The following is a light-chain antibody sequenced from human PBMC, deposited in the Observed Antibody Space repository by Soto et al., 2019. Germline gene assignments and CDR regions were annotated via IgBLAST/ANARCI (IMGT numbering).Light chain of an antibody. CDR3: QQHGTSPI. V-gene: IGKV3-20*01. CDR2: GAS. CDR1: QAVSSTL. Sequence: VLTQSPGTLSLSPGERATLSCRASQAVSSTLLAWYQQKPGQAPRLLIYGASSRATGIPDRFSGSGSGTDFTLTVSRLEPEDFAVYYCQQHGTSPIFGGGTKVEIK. J-gene: IGKJ4*01.